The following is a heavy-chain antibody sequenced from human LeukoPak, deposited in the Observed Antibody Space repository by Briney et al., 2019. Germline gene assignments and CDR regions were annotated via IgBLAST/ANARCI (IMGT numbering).Heavy chain of an antibody. Sequence: GGSLRLSCAASGFTFSSYSMNWVRQAPGKGLEWVSSISSSSYIYYADSVKGRFTISRDNAKDSLYLQMNSLRAEDTAVYYCARDSIAAADYYFDYWGQGTLVTVSS. V-gene: IGHV3-21*01. J-gene: IGHJ4*02. CDR1: GFTFSSYS. CDR2: ISSSSYI. D-gene: IGHD6-13*01. CDR3: ARDSIAAADYYFDY.